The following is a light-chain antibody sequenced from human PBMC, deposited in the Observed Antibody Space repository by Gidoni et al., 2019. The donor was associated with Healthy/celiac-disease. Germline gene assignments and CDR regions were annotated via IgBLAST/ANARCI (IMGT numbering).Light chain of an antibody. CDR1: SSDVGSYNL. CDR3: CSYAGSSTWV. J-gene: IGLJ2*01. Sequence: QSALAQPAPRSGSPGTSITISCTGTSSDVGSYNLVSWYQQHPGKAPKLMTHEVSKRPSGVSNRFSGSKSGNTASLTISGLQAEDEADYYCCSYAGSSTWVFGGGTKLTVL. CDR2: EVS. V-gene: IGLV2-23*02.